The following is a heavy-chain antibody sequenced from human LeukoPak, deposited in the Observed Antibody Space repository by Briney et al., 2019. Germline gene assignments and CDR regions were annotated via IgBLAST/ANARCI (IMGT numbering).Heavy chain of an antibody. D-gene: IGHD3-22*01. Sequence: GGSLRLSCAASGFTFSAYGMHWVRQAPGKGLEWVAVIWYDGSNKYYADSVKGRFTISRDNSKNTLYLQMNSLRAEDTAVYYCARADYDSSGYPDYWGQGTLVTVSS. CDR3: ARADYDSSGYPDY. CDR2: IWYDGSNK. V-gene: IGHV3-33*01. J-gene: IGHJ4*02. CDR1: GFTFSAYG.